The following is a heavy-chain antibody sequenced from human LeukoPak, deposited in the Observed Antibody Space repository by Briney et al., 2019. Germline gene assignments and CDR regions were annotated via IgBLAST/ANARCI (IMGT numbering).Heavy chain of an antibody. CDR1: GYTFTSYD. CDR3: ARAGEQLVLSYYYYYMDV. Sequence: ASVKVSCKASGYTFTSYDINWVRQATGQGLEWMGWMNPNSGNTGYAQKFQGRVTMTRNTSIRTAYMELSSLRSEDTAVYYCARAGEQLVLSYYYYYMDVWGKGTTVTVSS. V-gene: IGHV1-8*01. CDR2: MNPNSGNT. D-gene: IGHD6-13*01. J-gene: IGHJ6*03.